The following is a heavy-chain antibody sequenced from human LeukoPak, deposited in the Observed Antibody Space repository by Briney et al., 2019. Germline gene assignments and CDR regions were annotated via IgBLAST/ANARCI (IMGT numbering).Heavy chain of an antibody. CDR1: GFTFSSYS. V-gene: IGHV3-21*01. Sequence: PGGSLRLSCAASGFTFSSYSMNWVRQAPGKGLECVSSISSSSYIYYADSVKGRFTISRDNAKNSLYLQMNSLRAEDTAVYYCARGSRVLRFLEWFPYYFDYWGQGTLVTVSS. J-gene: IGHJ4*02. D-gene: IGHD3-3*01. CDR2: ISSSSYI. CDR3: ARGSRVLRFLEWFPYYFDY.